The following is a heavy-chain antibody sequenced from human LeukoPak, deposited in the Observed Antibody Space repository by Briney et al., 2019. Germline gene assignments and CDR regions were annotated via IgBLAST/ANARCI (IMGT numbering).Heavy chain of an antibody. CDR3: ARAVGAAVPGDY. D-gene: IGHD1-26*01. CDR1: GYTFTGYY. Sequence: GASVKVSFKASGYTFTGYYMHWVRQAPGQGLEWMGWINPNSCGTNYAQKFQGRVTMTRDTSISTAYMELSRLRSDDTAVYYCARAVGAAVPGDYWGQGTLVTVSS. J-gene: IGHJ4*02. V-gene: IGHV1-2*02. CDR2: INPNSCGT.